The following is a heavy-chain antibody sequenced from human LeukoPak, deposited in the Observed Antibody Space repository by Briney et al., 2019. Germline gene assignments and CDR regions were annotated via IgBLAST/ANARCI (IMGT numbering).Heavy chain of an antibody. D-gene: IGHD2-2*01. Sequence: GASVKVSCKASGGTFSSYAISWVRQAPGQGLEWMGGIIPIFGTANYAQKFQGRVTITADESTSTAYMELSSLRSEDTAVYYCARVRGSSTSIERFDPWGQGTLVTVSS. CDR1: GGTFSSYA. CDR3: ARVRGSSTSIERFDP. V-gene: IGHV1-69*13. CDR2: IIPIFGTA. J-gene: IGHJ5*02.